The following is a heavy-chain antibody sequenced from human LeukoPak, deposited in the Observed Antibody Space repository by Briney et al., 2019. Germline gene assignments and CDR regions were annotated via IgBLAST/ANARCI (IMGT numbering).Heavy chain of an antibody. J-gene: IGHJ3*02. CDR1: GFTISSYY. V-gene: IGHV4-59*01. D-gene: IGHD1-14*01. Sequence: SETLSLTCTVSGFTISSYYWSWIRQPPGKGLEWIGYINNSGSTNYNPSLKSRVTISVDTSKDQFSLKLSSVTDADTAVYDCARKNHDAFDIWGQGTMVTVSS. CDR2: INNSGST. CDR3: ARKNHDAFDI.